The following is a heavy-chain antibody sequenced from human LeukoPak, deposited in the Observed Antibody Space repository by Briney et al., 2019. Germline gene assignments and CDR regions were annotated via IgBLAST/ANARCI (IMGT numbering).Heavy chain of an antibody. V-gene: IGHV1-46*01. CDR2: INPSGGST. J-gene: IGHJ5*02. D-gene: IGHD3-22*01. CDR3: ARDPGGGYYTANWFDP. Sequence: ASVKVSCKASGYTFTSYYMHWVRQAPGQGLEWMEIINPSGGSTSYAQKFQGRVTMTRDMSTSTVYMELSSLRSDDTAVYYCARDPGGGYYTANWFDPWGQGTLVTVSS. CDR1: GYTFTSYY.